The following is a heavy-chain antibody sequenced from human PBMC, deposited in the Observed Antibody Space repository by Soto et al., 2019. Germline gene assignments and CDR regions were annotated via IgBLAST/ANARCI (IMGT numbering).Heavy chain of an antibody. V-gene: IGHV3-11*01. Sequence: GGSLRLSCVASGFTFSDYSMSWIRQAPGKGLEWLAFIDSRGRTLSYADSVRGRFTISRDNTENSVYLQMDSLRADDTAVYYCARQAARNYIDSWGQGNSVTVSS. CDR1: GFTFSDYS. D-gene: IGHD6-6*01. CDR3: ARQAARNYIDS. J-gene: IGHJ4*02. CDR2: IDSRGRTL.